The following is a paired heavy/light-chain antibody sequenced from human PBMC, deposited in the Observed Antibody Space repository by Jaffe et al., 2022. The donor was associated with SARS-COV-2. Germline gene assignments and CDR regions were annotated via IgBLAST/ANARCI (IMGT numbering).Heavy chain of an antibody. V-gene: IGHV4-39*02. J-gene: IGHJ4*02. CDR2: IHHSGST. CDR3: ARDGYDTGGYYVCVDY. CDR1: GGSISTSGYY. Sequence: QLQLQESGPGLVKPSETLSLTCSVSGGSISTSGYYWVWIRQPPGKGLEWIGSIHHSGSTNYNPSLKSRVTISADRSKNQFSLNLNSVTAADTAVYYCARDGYDTGGYYVCVDYWGQGILVTVSS. D-gene: IGHD3-22*01.
Light chain of an antibody. CDR1: SGSVSTNYY. Sequence: QTVVTQEPSFSVSPGGTITLTCGLSSGSVSTNYYPTWYQQTPGRTPRTLIYSTNTRSSGVPDRFSGSILGNKAALTITGAQADDESDYFCVLYMGSGSFVFGTGTKVTVL. CDR3: VLYMGSGSFV. CDR2: STN. J-gene: IGLJ1*01. V-gene: IGLV8-61*01.